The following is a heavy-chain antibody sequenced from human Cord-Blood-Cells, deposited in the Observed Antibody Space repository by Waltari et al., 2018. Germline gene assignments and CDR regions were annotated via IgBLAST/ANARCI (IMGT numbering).Heavy chain of an antibody. V-gene: IGHV4-4*07. CDR2: IYTSGRT. Sequence: QVQLQESGPGLVKPSETLSLTCTVSGGSISSYYWSWIRQPAGKGLEWIGRIYTSGRTNYSPSLKSRVTMSVDTAKNQCSLKLSSVTAADTAVYYCARGFGYDSSGYYSNWFDPWGQGTLVTVSS. CDR3: ARGFGYDSSGYYSNWFDP. J-gene: IGHJ5*02. CDR1: GGSISSYY. D-gene: IGHD3-22*01.